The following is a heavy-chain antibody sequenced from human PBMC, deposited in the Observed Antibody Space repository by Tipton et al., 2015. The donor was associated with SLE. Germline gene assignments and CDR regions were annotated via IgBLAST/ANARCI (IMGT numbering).Heavy chain of an antibody. V-gene: IGHV4-61*02. J-gene: IGHJ6*03. Sequence: TLSLTCTVSGDSFSSGSSSWSWIWQPAGEGLEWIGRIFTSGNTNYNPSLKSRVTISVDTSKNQFSLELSSVTAADTAVYYCARETEDTGWIHSRDYIYYYYYVDVWGQGTTVTVSS. D-gene: IGHD6-19*01. CDR3: ARETEDTGWIHSRDYIYYYYYVDV. CDR1: GDSFSSGSSS. CDR2: IFTSGNT.